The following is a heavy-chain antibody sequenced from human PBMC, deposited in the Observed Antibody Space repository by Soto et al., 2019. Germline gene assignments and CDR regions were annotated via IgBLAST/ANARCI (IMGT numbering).Heavy chain of an antibody. CDR1: GFTFSSYE. Sequence: EVQLVESGGGLVQPGGSLRLSCAASGFTFSSYEMNWVRQAPGKGLEWVSYISSRGTTIYYADSVKGRFTISRDNAKNSLYLQMNSLRAEDTAVYYCATEASGSSEIDYWGQGTLVTVSS. V-gene: IGHV3-48*03. CDR2: ISSRGTTI. J-gene: IGHJ4*02. CDR3: ATEASGSSEIDY. D-gene: IGHD6-6*01.